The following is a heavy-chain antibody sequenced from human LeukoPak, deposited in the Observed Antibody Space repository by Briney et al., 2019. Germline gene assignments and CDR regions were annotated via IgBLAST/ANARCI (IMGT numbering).Heavy chain of an antibody. CDR2: IWYDGSNT. CDR1: GXTFSSFG. V-gene: IGHV3-33*01. D-gene: IGHD3-3*01. CDR3: ARGFLDFDS. J-gene: IGHJ4*02. Sequence: GGSLRLSCVASGXTFSSFGMHWVRQAPGKGLEWVALIWYDGSNTYYADSVKGRFTISRDDSKNTVYLQMNSLRAEDTALYYCARGFLDFDSWGQGTLVIVSS.